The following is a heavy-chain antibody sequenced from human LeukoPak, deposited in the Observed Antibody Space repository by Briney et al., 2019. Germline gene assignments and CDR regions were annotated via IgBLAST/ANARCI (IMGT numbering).Heavy chain of an antibody. CDR3: ARDRQLGSGYSSGYDY. D-gene: IGHD6-19*01. CDR1: GGTFSSYA. V-gene: IGHV1-69*04. J-gene: IGHJ4*02. Sequence: GSSVKVSCKASGGTFSSYAISWVRQAPGQGLEWMGRIIPILGIANYAQKFQGRVTITADKSTSTAYMELSSLRSEDTAVYYCARDRQLGSGYSSGYDYWGQGTLVTVSS. CDR2: IIPILGIA.